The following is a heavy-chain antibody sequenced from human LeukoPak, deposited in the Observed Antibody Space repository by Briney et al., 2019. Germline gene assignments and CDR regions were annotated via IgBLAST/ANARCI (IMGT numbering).Heavy chain of an antibody. V-gene: IGHV7-4-1*02. CDR2: INTNTGNP. CDR1: GYTLTSYA. J-gene: IGHJ6*02. Sequence: RASVKVSCKASGYTLTSYAMNWVRQAPGQGLEWMGWINTNTGNPTYAQGFTGRFVFSLDTSVSTAYLQISSLKAEDTAVYYCASGAVVPAAIAFVEYGMDVWGQGTTVTVSS. CDR3: ASGAVVPAAIAFVEYGMDV. D-gene: IGHD2-2*01.